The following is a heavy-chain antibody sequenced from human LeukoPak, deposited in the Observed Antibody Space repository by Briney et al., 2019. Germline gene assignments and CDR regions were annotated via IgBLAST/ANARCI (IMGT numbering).Heavy chain of an antibody. CDR2: ISAYNGNT. CDR3: ARSTYYDILNAFDI. J-gene: IGHJ3*02. CDR1: GYTFTSYG. Sequence: ASVKVSCKASGYTFTSYGISWVRQAPGQGLEWMGWISAYNGNTNYAQKLQGRVTMTTDTSTSTAYMELSSLRSEDTAVYYCARSTYYDILNAFDIWGQGTMVTVSS. D-gene: IGHD3-9*01. V-gene: IGHV1-18*01.